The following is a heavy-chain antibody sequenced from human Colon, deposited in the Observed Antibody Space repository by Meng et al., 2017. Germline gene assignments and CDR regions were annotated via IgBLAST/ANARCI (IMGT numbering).Heavy chain of an antibody. CDR2: TYYRAKWNH. CDR3: TRGLEFYRFEY. Sequence: QLRQSGPGLVKPPPTLSLTCAISGDSVSSKTAVWNWIRQSPSRGLEWLGRTYYRAKWNHDYAESLRGRITINPDTSNNQISLQLNSVTPEDTAMYYCTRGLEFYRFEYWGQGTLVTVSS. J-gene: IGHJ4*02. CDR1: GDSVSSKTAV. V-gene: IGHV6-1*01. D-gene: IGHD3-16*02.